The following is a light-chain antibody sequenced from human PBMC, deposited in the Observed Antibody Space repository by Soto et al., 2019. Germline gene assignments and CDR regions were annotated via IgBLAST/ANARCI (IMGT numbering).Light chain of an antibody. CDR1: QSISSY. Sequence: EIVLTQSPATLSLSPGESATLSCRASQSISSYLGWYQQKPGQAPRLLVYDASNRATAIPARFSGSGSGTDLTLTISSLEPKDFGVYFCQQRGNWPPTFGGGTKVQIK. CDR2: DAS. V-gene: IGKV3-11*01. CDR3: QQRGNWPPT. J-gene: IGKJ4*01.